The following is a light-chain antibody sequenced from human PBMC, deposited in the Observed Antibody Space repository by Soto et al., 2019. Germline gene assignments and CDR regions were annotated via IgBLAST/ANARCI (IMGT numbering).Light chain of an antibody. CDR2: RAS. CDR3: QQYGSYWT. Sequence: EIVLTQSPGTLSLSPGERATLSCRASQSVSSSYLAWYQQKPGQAPRLLIYRASSRATGIPDRFSGSGSGTDFTLTISRLEPVDFAVYYCQQYGSYWTFGQGTKVEIK. J-gene: IGKJ1*01. CDR1: QSVSSSY. V-gene: IGKV3-20*01.